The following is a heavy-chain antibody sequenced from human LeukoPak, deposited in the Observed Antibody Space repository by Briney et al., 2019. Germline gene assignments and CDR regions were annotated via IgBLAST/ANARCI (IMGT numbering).Heavy chain of an antibody. CDR1: GFTFSSYG. CDR3: ARARWLQTYYFDS. J-gene: IGHJ4*02. Sequence: GGSLRLSCAASGFTFSSYGMHWVRQAPGKGLEWVAVIWYDGSNKYYADSMKGRFTISRDNSKNTLYLQMNSLRAEDTAVYYCARARWLQTYYFDSGAREPWSPSPQ. CDR2: IWYDGSNK. V-gene: IGHV3-33*01. D-gene: IGHD5-24*01.